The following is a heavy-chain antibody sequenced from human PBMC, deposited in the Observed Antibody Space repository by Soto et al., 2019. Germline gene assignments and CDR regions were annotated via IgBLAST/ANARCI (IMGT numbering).Heavy chain of an antibody. D-gene: IGHD6-19*01. CDR1: GFTFSSYG. CDR3: ARDGSTGWYWRFDF. J-gene: IGHJ2*01. Sequence: QVPLVESGGGVVQPGRSLRLSCAASGFTFSSYGMHWVRQAPGKGLEWVAGIWNDGSTKKYVDSVKGRFTISRDNSKITVFLPTTNFGDADTAVYYGARDGSTGWYWRFDFWGRGTVVIVSS. CDR2: IWNDGSTK. V-gene: IGHV3-33*01.